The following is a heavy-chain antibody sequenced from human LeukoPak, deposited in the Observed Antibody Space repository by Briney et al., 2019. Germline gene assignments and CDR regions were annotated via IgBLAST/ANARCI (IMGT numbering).Heavy chain of an antibody. CDR2: INPNGGGA. V-gene: IGHV1-2*02. CDR1: GYTFTGYY. Sequence: ASVKVSCKASGYTFTGYYMHWVRQAPGQGLEWMRWINPNGGGANYAQKFQDRVTMTRDTSVSTAYMELSSLRSDDTAVYYCARGFVYCGRDCYQSERAFDIWGQGTMVTVSS. CDR3: ARGFVYCGRDCYQSERAFDI. J-gene: IGHJ3*02. D-gene: IGHD2-21*01.